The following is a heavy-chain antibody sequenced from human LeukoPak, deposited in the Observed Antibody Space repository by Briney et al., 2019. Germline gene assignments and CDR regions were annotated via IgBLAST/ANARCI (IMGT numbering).Heavy chain of an antibody. V-gene: IGHV1-18*01. D-gene: IGHD1-26*01. J-gene: IGHJ4*02. Sequence: ASVKVSCKASGYTFSNYGISWVRQAPGQGLEWMGWISTYNGITNYAQRLQGRVTMTTDTSTTTAYMELRSLRSDDTAVYYCARVGASRLGRPFDYWGQGTLVTVSS. CDR1: GYTFSNYG. CDR3: ARVGASRLGRPFDY. CDR2: ISTYNGIT.